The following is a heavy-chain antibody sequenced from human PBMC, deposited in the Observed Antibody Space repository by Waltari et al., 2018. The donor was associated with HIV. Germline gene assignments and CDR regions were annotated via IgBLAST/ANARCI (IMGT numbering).Heavy chain of an antibody. D-gene: IGHD1-26*01. V-gene: IGHV3-53*01. CDR2: IYSGGSR. CDR3: ARDPRSSGYYGMDV. Sequence: EVQLVASGGGLIEPGGSLRVSCAASGFPISSNSMSWVRQAPGKGLEWVSVIYSGGSRYYADSVKGRFIISRDNSKNTVSLHMNSLRAEDTAVYYCARDPRSSGYYGMDVWGQGIKVTVSS. CDR1: GFPISSNS. J-gene: IGHJ6*02.